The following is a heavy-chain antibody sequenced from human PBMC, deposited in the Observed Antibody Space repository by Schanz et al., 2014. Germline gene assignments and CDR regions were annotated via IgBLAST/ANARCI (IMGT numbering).Heavy chain of an antibody. CDR2: ISGSGASI. Sequence: EVQLLESGGGLVQPGGSLRLSCATSGFSFSSYAINWVRQAPGKGLEWVSGISGSGASIYYADSVKGRFTISRDNSKNSLYLQMNSLRAEDTAVYYCARIGGSVFDYWAQGTLVTVSS. V-gene: IGHV3-23*01. CDR3: ARIGGSVFDY. CDR1: GFSFSSYA. J-gene: IGHJ4*02. D-gene: IGHD3-10*01.